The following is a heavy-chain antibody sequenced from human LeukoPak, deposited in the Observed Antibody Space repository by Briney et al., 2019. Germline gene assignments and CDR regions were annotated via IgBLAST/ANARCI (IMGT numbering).Heavy chain of an antibody. J-gene: IGHJ4*02. CDR1: GFIFSDCY. CDR3: ARGSGSGYGPFDY. Sequence: GGSLRLSCAASGFIFSDCYMSWIRQAPGKGLEWVSDISLSGTMIYYADSVKGRFTISRDNARNSLYLHMDSLRVEDTAVYYCARGSGSGYGPFDYWGQGTLVTVSS. D-gene: IGHD5-18*01. V-gene: IGHV3-11*04. CDR2: ISLSGTMI.